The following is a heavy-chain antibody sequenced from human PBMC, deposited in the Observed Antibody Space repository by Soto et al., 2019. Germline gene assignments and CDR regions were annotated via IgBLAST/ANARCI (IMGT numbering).Heavy chain of an antibody. CDR3: ATGSQYNWNYRY. J-gene: IGHJ4*02. CDR1: GGSFSGYY. V-gene: IGHV4-34*01. Sequence: SETLSLTCAVYGGSFSGYYWSWIRQPPGKGLEWIGEINHSGSTNYNPSLKSRVTISVDTSKNQFPLKLSSVTAADTAVYYCATGSQYNWNYRYWGQGTLVTVSS. D-gene: IGHD1-7*01. CDR2: INHSGST.